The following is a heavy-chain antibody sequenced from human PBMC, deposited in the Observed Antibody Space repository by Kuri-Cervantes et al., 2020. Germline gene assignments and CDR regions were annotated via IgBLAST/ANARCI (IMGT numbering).Heavy chain of an antibody. CDR1: GFAFSTYG. CDR2: ISYDGSNK. V-gene: IGHV3-30*03. CDR3: ARDKRAFGSGNYNYFYGMDV. Sequence: GGSLRLSCAASGFAFSTYGMHWVRQAPGKGLEWVAVISYDGSNKYYADSVKGRFTISRDNAKNALFLQMSSLRDDDTAVYYCARDKRAFGSGNYNYFYGMDVWGQGTTVTVSS. D-gene: IGHD3-10*01. J-gene: IGHJ6*02.